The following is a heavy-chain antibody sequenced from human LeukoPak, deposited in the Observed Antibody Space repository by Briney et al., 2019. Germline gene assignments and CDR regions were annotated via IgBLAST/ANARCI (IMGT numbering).Heavy chain of an antibody. CDR1: GGSFSGYY. D-gene: IGHD3-10*01. CDR3: ARGGGLYFGDLFSAGYMDV. V-gene: IGHV4-59*01. J-gene: IGHJ4*02. CDR2: VYSDGRT. Sequence: SETLSLTCAVYGGSFSGYYWSWIRQPPGKGLEWIGYVYSDGRTNFNPSLKSRVTMSIDTSKSQFSLRLTSVTAADAAVYYCARGGGLYFGDLFSAGYMDVWGQGTLVTVSS.